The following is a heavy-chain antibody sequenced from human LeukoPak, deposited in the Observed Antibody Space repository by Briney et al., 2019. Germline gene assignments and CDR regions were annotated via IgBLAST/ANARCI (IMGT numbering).Heavy chain of an antibody. V-gene: IGHV1-2*02. J-gene: IGHJ3*02. CDR1: GCIFTGYY. CDR3: ARANYFDSSGYLTADALDI. CDR2: INPNSGGT. D-gene: IGHD3-22*01. Sequence: ASVKVSCKASGCIFTGYYIHWVRQAPGQGLEWMGWINPNSGGTNYAQKFQGRVTMTRDTSISTAYMELSGLRSDDTAVCYCARANYFDSSGYLTADALDIWGQGTMVTVSS.